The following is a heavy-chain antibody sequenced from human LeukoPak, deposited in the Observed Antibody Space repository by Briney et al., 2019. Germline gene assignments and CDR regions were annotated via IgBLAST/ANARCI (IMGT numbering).Heavy chain of an antibody. D-gene: IGHD2-2*01. CDR1: GFTFSSYA. CDR2: ISYDGSNK. CDR3: ARISRKYQLDNWFGP. J-gene: IGHJ5*02. Sequence: PGGSLRLSCAASGFTFSSYAMHWVRQAPGKGLEWVAVISYDGSNKYYADSVKGRFTISRDNSKNTLYLQMNSLRAEDTAVYYCARISRKYQLDNWFGPWGQGTLVTVSS. V-gene: IGHV3-30-3*01.